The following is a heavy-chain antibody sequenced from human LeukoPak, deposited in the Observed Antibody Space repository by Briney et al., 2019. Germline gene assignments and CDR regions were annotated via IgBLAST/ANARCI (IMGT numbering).Heavy chain of an antibody. J-gene: IGHJ4*02. Sequence: SETLSLTCTVSGDSISSSSYYWGWIRQPPGKGLEWIGSIYNSGSTYYNPSLKSRVAISVDTSKNQFSLNLYSVTAADTAVYYCARDPGVRWLVGFDYWGQGTLVTVSS. CDR2: IYNSGST. D-gene: IGHD6-19*01. CDR3: ARDPGVRWLVGFDY. V-gene: IGHV4-39*02. CDR1: GDSISSSSYY.